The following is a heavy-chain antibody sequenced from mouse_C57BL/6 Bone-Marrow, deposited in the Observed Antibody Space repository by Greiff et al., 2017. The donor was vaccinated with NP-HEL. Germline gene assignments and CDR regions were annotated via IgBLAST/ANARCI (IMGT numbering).Heavy chain of an antibody. CDR2: IDPSDSYT. J-gene: IGHJ2*01. Sequence: QVQLKQPGAELVRPGTSVKLSCKASGYTFTSYWMHWVKQRPGQGLEWIGVIDPSDSYTYYNQKFKGKATLTVDTSSSTAYMELSSLTSEDSEVYFCEVGVSGYYFDYWGQGTTLTVSS. CDR3: EVGVSGYYFDY. V-gene: IGHV1-59*01. D-gene: IGHD1-3*01. CDR1: GYTFTSYW.